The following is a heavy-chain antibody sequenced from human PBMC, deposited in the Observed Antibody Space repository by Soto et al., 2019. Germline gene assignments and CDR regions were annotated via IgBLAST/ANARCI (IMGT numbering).Heavy chain of an antibody. CDR3: ARSPGGYYDSSGYFAY. Sequence: QVQLVQSGAEVKKPGSSVKVSCKASGGTFSSYAISWVRQAPGQGLEWMGGIIPIFGTANYEQKFQGRVTITADESTSTAYMELSSLRSEDTAVYYCARSPGGYYDSSGYFAYWGQGTLVTVSS. CDR2: IIPIFGTA. J-gene: IGHJ4*02. D-gene: IGHD3-22*01. V-gene: IGHV1-69*01. CDR1: GGTFSSYA.